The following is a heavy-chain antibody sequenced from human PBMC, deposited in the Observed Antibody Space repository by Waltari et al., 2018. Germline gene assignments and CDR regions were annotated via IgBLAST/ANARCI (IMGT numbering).Heavy chain of an antibody. CDR2: ISSSSSYI. V-gene: IGHV3-21*01. CDR1: GFTCRTSS. Sequence: EVQLVESGGGVVKPGGSLRLAGAASGFTCRTSSMNWVRQAPGKGLEWVSSISSSSSYIYYADSVKGRFTISRDNAKNSLYLQMNSLRAEDTAVYYCAREGFYYYYYMDVWGKGTTVTISS. CDR3: AREGFYYYYYMDV. J-gene: IGHJ6*03.